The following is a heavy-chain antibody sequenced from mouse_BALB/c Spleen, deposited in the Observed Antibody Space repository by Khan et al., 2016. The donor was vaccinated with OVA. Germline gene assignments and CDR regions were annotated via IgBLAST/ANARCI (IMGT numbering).Heavy chain of an antibody. D-gene: IGHD2-2*01. J-gene: IGHJ3*01. Sequence: VQLQQPGAELVRPGASVKLSCKASGYTFTSYWMNWVRQRPRQGLEWIGKINPSDSESQYNQMFKDKATLTVDKSSGTAYMQLSSLTSEDSAVYYCARREKYGYDPSWFAYWGQGTLVTVSA. V-gene: IGHV1-52*01. CDR2: INPSDSES. CDR1: GYTFTSYW. CDR3: ARREKYGYDPSWFAY.